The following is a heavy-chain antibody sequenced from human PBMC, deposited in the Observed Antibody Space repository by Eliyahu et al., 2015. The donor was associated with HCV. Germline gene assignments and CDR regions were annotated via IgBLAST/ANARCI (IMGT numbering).Heavy chain of an antibody. CDR1: GFTFSTYG. D-gene: IGHD2-15*01. CDR2: IWYDGSNK. Sequence: QAQLVESGGTVVQPGRSLRLSCAPSGFTFSTYGXHWVRQAPGKGLEWVANIWYDGSNKYYTDSVKGRFTISRDNSKNTLYLQMNSLRAEDTAVYYCARYCSGGSCYPIYYGMDVWGQGTTVTVS. V-gene: IGHV3-33*01. J-gene: IGHJ6*02. CDR3: ARYCSGGSCYPIYYGMDV.